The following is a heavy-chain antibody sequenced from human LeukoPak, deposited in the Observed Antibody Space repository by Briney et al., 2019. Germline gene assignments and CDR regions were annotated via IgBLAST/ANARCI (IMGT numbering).Heavy chain of an antibody. Sequence: GGSLRLSCAASGFRFDDYGMSWVRHRPGKGLEWVSSINWKGGSTGYVDSVRGRFTISRDNAKNSLYLQMNSLRAEDTAVYYCAELGITMIGGVWGKGTTVTISS. D-gene: IGHD3-10*02. CDR3: AELGITMIGGV. CDR1: GFRFDDYG. J-gene: IGHJ6*04. V-gene: IGHV3-20*04. CDR2: INWKGGST.